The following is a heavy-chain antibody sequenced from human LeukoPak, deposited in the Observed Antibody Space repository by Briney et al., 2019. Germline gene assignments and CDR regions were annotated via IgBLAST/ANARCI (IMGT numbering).Heavy chain of an antibody. V-gene: IGHV3-21*01. D-gene: IGHD6-19*01. CDR3: ARDLAPGYSSGWPNDY. J-gene: IGHJ4*02. CDR1: GFTFSYYY. CDR2: ISSSGTYI. Sequence: GGSLRLSCAASGFTFSYYYMNWVRRAPGKGLEWVSSISSSGTYIYYADSMKGRFTISRDNAKNSLYLQMNSLRAEDTAVYYCARDLAPGYSSGWPNDYWGQGTLVTVSS.